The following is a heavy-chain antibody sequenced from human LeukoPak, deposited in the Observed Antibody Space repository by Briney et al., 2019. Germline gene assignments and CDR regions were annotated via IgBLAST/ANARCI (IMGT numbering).Heavy chain of an antibody. J-gene: IGHJ4*02. V-gene: IGHV1-69*13. CDR2: IIPIFGTA. Sequence: ASVKVSCKASGYTFTSYAMHRVRQAPGQRLEWMGGIIPIFGTANYAQKFQGRVTITADESTSTAYMELSSLRSEDTAVYYCARGGYSSSWYGSLGTYYFDYWGQGALVTVSS. CDR3: ARGGYSSSWYGSLGTYYFDY. D-gene: IGHD6-13*01. CDR1: GYTFTSYA.